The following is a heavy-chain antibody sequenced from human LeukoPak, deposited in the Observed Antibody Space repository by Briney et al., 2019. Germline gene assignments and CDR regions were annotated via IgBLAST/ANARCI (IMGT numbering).Heavy chain of an antibody. D-gene: IGHD6-13*01. CDR1: GFTFSSYA. CDR3: AHISSSWPDY. CDR2: ISGSGGST. V-gene: IGHV3-23*01. J-gene: IGHJ4*02. Sequence: GGSLRLSCAASGFTFSSYAMSWVRQAPGKGLEWVSGISGSGGSTHYADSVKDRFTISRDNSKNTLYLQMNSLRAEDTAVYYCAHISSSWPDYWGQGTLVTVSS.